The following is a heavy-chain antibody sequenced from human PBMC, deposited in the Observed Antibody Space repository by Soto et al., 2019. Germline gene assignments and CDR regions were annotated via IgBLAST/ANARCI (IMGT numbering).Heavy chain of an antibody. D-gene: IGHD4-17*01. CDR2: IIPIFGTA. Sequence: SVKVSCKASGGTFSSYAISWVRQAPGQGLEWMGGIIPIFGTANYAQKFQGRVTITADESTSTAYMELGSLRAEDTAVYYCAGDYLRLNSLNGNYYSYGMDVWGQGTAVTVSS. V-gene: IGHV1-69*13. CDR1: GGTFSSYA. CDR3: AGDYLRLNSLNGNYYSYGMDV. J-gene: IGHJ6*02.